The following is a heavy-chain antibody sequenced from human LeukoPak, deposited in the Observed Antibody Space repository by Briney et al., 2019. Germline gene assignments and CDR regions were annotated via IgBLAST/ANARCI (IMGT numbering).Heavy chain of an antibody. Sequence: ASVKVSCKASGYTFTGYYIHWVRQAPAQGLEWMGWTNPNSGGTNYARKFQGRVTMTRDTSISTAYMELSRLRSDDTAVYYCATPITMIVGGFDPWGQGTLVTVSS. CDR3: ATPITMIVGGFDP. CDR1: GYTFTGYY. CDR2: TNPNSGGT. D-gene: IGHD3-22*01. V-gene: IGHV1-2*02. J-gene: IGHJ5*02.